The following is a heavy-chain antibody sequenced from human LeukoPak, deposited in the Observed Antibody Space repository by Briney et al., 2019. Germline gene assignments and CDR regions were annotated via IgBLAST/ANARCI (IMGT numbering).Heavy chain of an antibody. Sequence: SETLSLTCTVSGGSISSYYWVWLRQLPGKGLEWIATIHYTGSTYYNPSLKSRVTISVDTSKNQFSLKLSSVTAADTAMYYCARYWGPYDNSGAYFDYWGQGTLVTVSS. D-gene: IGHD3-22*01. CDR2: IHYTGST. CDR3: ARYWGPYDNSGAYFDY. V-gene: IGHV4-39*01. CDR1: GGSISSYY. J-gene: IGHJ4*02.